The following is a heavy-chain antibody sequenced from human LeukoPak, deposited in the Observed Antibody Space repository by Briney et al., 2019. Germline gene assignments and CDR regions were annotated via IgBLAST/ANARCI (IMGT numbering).Heavy chain of an antibody. V-gene: IGHV3-21*04. Sequence: GGSLRLSCAASGFTFSSYSMNWVRQAPGKGLEWVSSISSSSSYIYYADSVKGRFTISRDNAKNSLYLQMNSLRAEDTAVYYCARARRETTLMGDLNYYYVDVWGKGTTVTVSS. D-gene: IGHD3-16*01. CDR1: GFTFSSYS. J-gene: IGHJ6*03. CDR2: ISSSSSYI. CDR3: ARARRETTLMGDLNYYYVDV.